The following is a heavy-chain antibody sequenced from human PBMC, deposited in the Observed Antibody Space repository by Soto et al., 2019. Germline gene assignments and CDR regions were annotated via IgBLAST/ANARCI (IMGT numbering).Heavy chain of an antibody. D-gene: IGHD1-26*01. CDR2: ISGYNGDT. J-gene: IGHJ6*02. Sequence: ASVKVSCKASGYTFTRYGISWVRQAPGQGLEWMGWISGYNGDTNYAQKFQDRVSMTIDTSTGTAYMELRSLTSDDTAIYYCAKNSQPPKDYYGMDVWGQGTTVTVSS. CDR1: GYTFTRYG. V-gene: IGHV1-18*01. CDR3: AKNSQPPKDYYGMDV.